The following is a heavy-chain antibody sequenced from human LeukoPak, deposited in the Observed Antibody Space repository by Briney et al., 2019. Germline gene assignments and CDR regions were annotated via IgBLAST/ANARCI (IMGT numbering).Heavy chain of an antibody. CDR1: GGSISSYY. V-gene: IGHV4-59*01. D-gene: IGHD3-3*01. CDR3: AGSGRSTIFGLIDAFDI. J-gene: IGHJ3*02. Sequence: KPSETLSLTCSVSGGSISSYYWSWIRQPPGKELDWIAYIYYSGSTNYNPSLKSRVTISVDTSKNQFSLKLTSVTAADTAVYYCAGSGRSTIFGLIDAFDIWGQGTMVTVSS. CDR2: IYYSGST.